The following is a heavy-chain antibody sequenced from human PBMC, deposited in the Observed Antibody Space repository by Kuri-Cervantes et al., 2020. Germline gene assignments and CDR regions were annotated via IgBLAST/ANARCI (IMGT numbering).Heavy chain of an antibody. V-gene: IGHV3-23*01. J-gene: IGHJ5*02. D-gene: IGHD3-3*01. CDR3: AKDRNPTIFGVVIGFGFDP. CDR2: ISGSGGST. CDR1: GFTFSSYA. Sequence: GGSLRLSRAASGFTFSSYAMSWVRQAPGKGLEWVSAISGSGGSTYYADSVKGRFTISRDNSKNTLYLQMNSLRAEDTAVYYCAKDRNPTIFGVVIGFGFDPWGQGTLVTVSS.